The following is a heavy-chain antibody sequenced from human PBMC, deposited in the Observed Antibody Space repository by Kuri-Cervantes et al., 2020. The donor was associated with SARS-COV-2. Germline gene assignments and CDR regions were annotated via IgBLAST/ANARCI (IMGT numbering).Heavy chain of an antibody. J-gene: IGHJ4*02. CDR2: ISAYNGNT. Sequence: ASVKVSCKASGYTFTSYGISWVRQAPGQGLEWMGWISAYNGNTNYAQKLQGRVTMTIDTSTSTAYMELRSLRSDDTAVYYCARDRPEKTTIFWSGYQTAHFDYWGQGTLVTVSS. CDR1: GYTFTSYG. CDR3: ARDRPEKTTIFWSGYQTAHFDY. V-gene: IGHV1-18*01. D-gene: IGHD3-3*01.